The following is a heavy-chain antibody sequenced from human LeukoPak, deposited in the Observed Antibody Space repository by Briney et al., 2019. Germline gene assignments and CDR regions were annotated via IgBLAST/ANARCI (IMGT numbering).Heavy chain of an antibody. CDR3: ARGLGYCSSTSCYSGWFDP. J-gene: IGHJ5*02. CDR1: GGTFSSYA. V-gene: IGHV1-69*13. D-gene: IGHD2-2*01. Sequence: SVKVSCKASGGTFSSYAISWVRQAPGQGLEWMGGIIPIFGTANYARKFQGRVTITADESTSTAYMELSSLRSEDTAVYYCARGLGYCSSTSCYSGWFDPWGQGTLVTVSS. CDR2: IIPIFGTA.